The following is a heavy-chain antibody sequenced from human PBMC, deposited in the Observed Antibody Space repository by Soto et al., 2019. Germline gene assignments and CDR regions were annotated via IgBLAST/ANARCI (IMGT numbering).Heavy chain of an antibody. V-gene: IGHV4-59*01. D-gene: IGHD3-9*01. CDR2: IYYSGST. CDR3: ARFRPDYDILTGPYYFDY. CDR1: GGSISSYY. Sequence: SETLSLTCTVSGGSISSYYWSWIRQPPGKGLEWIGYIYYSGSTNYNPSLKSRVTISVDTSKNQFSLKLSSVTAADTAVYYCARFRPDYDILTGPYYFDYWGQGTLVTVSS. J-gene: IGHJ4*02.